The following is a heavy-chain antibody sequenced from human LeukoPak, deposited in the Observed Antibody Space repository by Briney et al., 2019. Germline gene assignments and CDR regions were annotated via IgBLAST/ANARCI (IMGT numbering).Heavy chain of an antibody. Sequence: PSETLSLTCTVSGYSISSGYYWGWIRQPPGKGLEWIGEINHSGSTNYNPSLKSRVTISVDTSKNQFSLKLSSVTAADTAVYYCARHSGGTYYVNFDPWGQGTLVTVSS. J-gene: IGHJ5*02. CDR3: ARHSGGTYYVNFDP. CDR1: GYSISSGYY. D-gene: IGHD1-26*01. CDR2: INHSGST. V-gene: IGHV4-38-2*02.